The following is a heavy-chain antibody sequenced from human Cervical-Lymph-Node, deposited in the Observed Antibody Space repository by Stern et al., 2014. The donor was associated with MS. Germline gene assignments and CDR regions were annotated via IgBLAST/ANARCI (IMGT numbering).Heavy chain of an antibody. J-gene: IGHJ6*02. V-gene: IGHV5-51*01. CDR2: IYPGNSET. CDR3: ARHVYGMDV. Sequence: EVQLVESGAEVKKPGESLKISCKVFGYNFNTYWIAWVRQMPGKGLAWMEIIYPGNSETRYTPSFQAQVPISVDKSISTAYLQWSPLKASDTAIYYCARHVYGMDVWGQGTTVTVSS. CDR1: GYNFNTYW.